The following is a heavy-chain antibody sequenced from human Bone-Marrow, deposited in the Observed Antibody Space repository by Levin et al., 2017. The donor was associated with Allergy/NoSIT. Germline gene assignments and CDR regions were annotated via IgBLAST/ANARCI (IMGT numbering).Heavy chain of an antibody. CDR1: GFTFSDYY. V-gene: IGHV3-11*01. CDR3: ARDPDYIARTPDY. D-gene: IGHD4-11*01. CDR2: ISSSGSTI. J-gene: IGHJ4*02. Sequence: GESLKISCAASGFTFSDYYMSWIRQAPGKGLEWVSYISSSGSTIYYADSVKGRFTISRDNAKNSLYLQMNSLRAEDTAVYYCARDPDYIARTPDYWGQGTLVTVSS.